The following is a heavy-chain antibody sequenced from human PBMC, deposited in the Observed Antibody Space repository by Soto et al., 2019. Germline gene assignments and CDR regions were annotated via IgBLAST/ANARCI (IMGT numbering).Heavy chain of an antibody. Sequence: SETLSLTCTVSGGSMNSGGYCWNWIRQHPGEGLEWIGCISYGGTTSYNPSLKSRVTISVDTSKNQFSLKLSSVTAADTAVYYCSRGILVWGQGTLVTV. D-gene: IGHD2-15*01. V-gene: IGHV4-31*03. CDR3: SRGILV. CDR2: ISYGGTT. CDR1: GGSMNSGGYC. J-gene: IGHJ4*02.